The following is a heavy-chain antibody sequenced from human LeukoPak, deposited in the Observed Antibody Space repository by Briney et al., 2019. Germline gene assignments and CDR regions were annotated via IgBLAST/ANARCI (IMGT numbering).Heavy chain of an antibody. CDR2: TYYSGST. CDR1: GGSISSSSYY. CDR3: ASRDTATGLD. V-gene: IGHV4-39*01. Sequence: KPSETLSLTCTVSGGSISSSSYYWGWIRQPPGKGLEWIGSTYYSGSTYQNPSLKSRVTIFVDTSKNQLSLKLSSVTAADTAVYYCASRDTATGLDWGQGTLVTVSS. D-gene: IGHD5-18*01. J-gene: IGHJ4*02.